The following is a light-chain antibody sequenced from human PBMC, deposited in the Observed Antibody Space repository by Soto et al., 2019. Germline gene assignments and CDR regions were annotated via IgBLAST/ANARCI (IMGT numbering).Light chain of an antibody. J-gene: IGKJ4*01. Sequence: EIVLTQPPATLSLSPGERATLSCRASQSVSSYLAWYQQKPGQAPRLLIYDASNRATGIPARFSGSGSGTDFTHTISSLEPEDFAVSYCQQRSNWPLTFGGGTKVEIK. CDR1: QSVSSY. CDR2: DAS. V-gene: IGKV3-11*01. CDR3: QQRSNWPLT.